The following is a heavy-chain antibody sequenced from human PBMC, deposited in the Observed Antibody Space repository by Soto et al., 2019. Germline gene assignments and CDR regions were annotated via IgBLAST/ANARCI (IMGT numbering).Heavy chain of an antibody. Sequence: SSETLSLTCTVSGGSISSGGYYWSWIRQHPGKGLEWIGYIYYSGSTYYNPSLKSRVTISVDTSKNQFSLKLSSVTAADTAVYYCARALEGGDAFDIWGQGTMVTVS. CDR2: IYYSGST. CDR1: GGSISSGGYY. D-gene: IGHD3-16*01. CDR3: ARALEGGDAFDI. J-gene: IGHJ3*02. V-gene: IGHV4-31*03.